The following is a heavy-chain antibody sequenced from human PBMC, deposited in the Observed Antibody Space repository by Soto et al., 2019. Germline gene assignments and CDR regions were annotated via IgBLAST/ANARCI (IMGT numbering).Heavy chain of an antibody. CDR1: PASFSKYY. Sequence: SETLSLTCTVSPASFSKYYWTWIRQPPGKGLEWIGYIYFNGNTKYNPSLEGRLTISIDTSKKEFSLKLTSVTAADAAVYYCASVTFGGIVLAHWGQGTLVTVSS. V-gene: IGHV4-59*01. CDR2: IYFNGNT. CDR3: ASVTFGGIVLAH. D-gene: IGHD3-16*01. J-gene: IGHJ4*02.